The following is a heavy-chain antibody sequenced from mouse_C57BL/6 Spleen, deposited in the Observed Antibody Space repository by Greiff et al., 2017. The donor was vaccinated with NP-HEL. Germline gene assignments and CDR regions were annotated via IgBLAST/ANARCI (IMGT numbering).Heavy chain of an antibody. CDR1: GFTFSSYG. V-gene: IGHV5-6*01. Sequence: EVKLMESGGDLVKPGGSLKLSCAASGFTFSSYGMSWVRQTPDKRLEWVATISSGGSYTYYPDSVKGRFTISRDNAKNTLYLQMSSLKSEDTAMYYCARQRFTTVVAKGWYFDVWGTGTTVTVSS. CDR3: ARQRFTTVVAKGWYFDV. D-gene: IGHD1-1*01. CDR2: ISSGGSYT. J-gene: IGHJ1*03.